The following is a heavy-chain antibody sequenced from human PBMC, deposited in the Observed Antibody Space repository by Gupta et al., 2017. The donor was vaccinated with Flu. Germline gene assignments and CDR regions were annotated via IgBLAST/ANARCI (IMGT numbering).Heavy chain of an antibody. V-gene: IGHV3-23*01. D-gene: IGHD3-16*02. CDR2: ISGSDNST. CDR3: ATQELPAGQLSLVLDY. Sequence: PGKGLEWVSSISGSDNSTYYTDSVKGRLTISRDNSKATLYLQMNSLRADDTAIYYCATQELPAGQLSLVLDYWGQGTLVTVSS. J-gene: IGHJ4*02.